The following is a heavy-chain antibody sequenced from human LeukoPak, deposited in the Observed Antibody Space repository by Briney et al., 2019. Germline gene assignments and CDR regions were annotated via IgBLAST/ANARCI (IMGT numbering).Heavy chain of an antibody. D-gene: IGHD1-26*01. J-gene: IGHJ3*02. V-gene: IGHV4-39*07. CDR2: IYYSGST. Sequence: SETLSLTCTVSGGSISSSSYYWGWIRQPPGKGLEWIGSIYYSGSTYYNPSLKSRVTISVDTSKNQFSLKLSSVTAADTALYYCAREGHSASDAFDIWGQGTMVTVSS. CDR3: AREGHSASDAFDI. CDR1: GGSISSSSYY.